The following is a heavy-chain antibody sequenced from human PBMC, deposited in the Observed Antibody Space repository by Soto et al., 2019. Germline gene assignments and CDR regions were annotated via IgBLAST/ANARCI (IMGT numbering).Heavy chain of an antibody. Sequence: PGGSLRLSCAASGFTFSNYAMHWVRQAPGKGLEWVAVISYDGSDKYNANSVKGRFTISRDNSKNTLYLQMNSLRAEDTAVYYCARAAALGFGELRPFDYWGQGTLVTVPQ. D-gene: IGHD3-10*01. V-gene: IGHV3-30-3*01. CDR3: ARAAALGFGELRPFDY. CDR1: GFTFSNYA. J-gene: IGHJ4*02. CDR2: ISYDGSDK.